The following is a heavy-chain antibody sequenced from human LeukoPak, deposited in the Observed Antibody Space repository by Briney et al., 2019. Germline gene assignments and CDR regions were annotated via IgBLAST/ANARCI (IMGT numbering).Heavy chain of an antibody. J-gene: IGHJ4*02. Sequence: SETLSLTCTVSGGSISSYYWSWIRQPPGKGLEWIGYIYYSGSTNHNPSLKSRVTISVDTSKNRFSLNLSSVTAADTAVYYCARHHDSSGLYGPFDYWGQGTLVTVSS. V-gene: IGHV4-59*08. CDR1: GGSISSYY. CDR2: IYYSGST. CDR3: ARHHDSSGLYGPFDY. D-gene: IGHD3-22*01.